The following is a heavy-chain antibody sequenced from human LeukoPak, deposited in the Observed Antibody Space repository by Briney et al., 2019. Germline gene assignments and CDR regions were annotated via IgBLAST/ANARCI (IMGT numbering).Heavy chain of an antibody. CDR2: INPSGDST. J-gene: IGHJ5*02. CDR3: ARPSYCVFDNCGYRLDP. CDR1: GYTFTKYL. D-gene: IGHD2-21*01. V-gene: IGHV1-46*01. Sequence: ASVKVSCKTSGYTFTKYLIHWVRQAPGQGLEWMGTINPSGDSTNYAQRFQGRVTLTEDTSTSTVYMELSSLTSEDTAVYYCARPSYCVFDNCGYRLDPWGPGTLITVSS.